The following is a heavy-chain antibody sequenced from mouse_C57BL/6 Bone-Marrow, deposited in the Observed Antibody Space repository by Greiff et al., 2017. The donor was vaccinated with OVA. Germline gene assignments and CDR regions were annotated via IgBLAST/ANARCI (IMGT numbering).Heavy chain of an antibody. Sequence: VQLQQSGAELVKPGASVKLSCKASGYTFTSYWMHWVKQRPGRGLEWIGRIDPNSGGTKTKEKFKSKVTLTVDKPSSTAYMQLSSLTSEDSAVYYCARPNWDGAWFAYWGQGTLVTVSA. CDR3: ARPNWDGAWFAY. CDR1: GYTFTSYW. CDR2: IDPNSGGT. V-gene: IGHV1-72*01. J-gene: IGHJ3*01. D-gene: IGHD4-1*01.